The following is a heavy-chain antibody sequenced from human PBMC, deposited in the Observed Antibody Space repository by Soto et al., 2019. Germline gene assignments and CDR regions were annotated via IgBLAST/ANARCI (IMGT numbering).Heavy chain of an antibody. CDR1: GGSISSYY. D-gene: IGHD3-10*01. Sequence: PSETLSLTCTVSGGSISSYYWSWIRQPPGKGLEWIGYIYYSGSTNYNPSLKSRVTISVDTSKNQFSLKLSSVTAADTAVYYCARVRRHLVRYGIYYFDYWGQGTLVTVSS. CDR2: IYYSGST. J-gene: IGHJ4*02. V-gene: IGHV4-59*01. CDR3: ARVRRHLVRYGIYYFDY.